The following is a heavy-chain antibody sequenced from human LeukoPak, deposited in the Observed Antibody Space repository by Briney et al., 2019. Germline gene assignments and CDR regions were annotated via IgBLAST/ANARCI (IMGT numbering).Heavy chain of an antibody. CDR3: AKDRDYYDFWSGYEPYYFDY. CDR2: ISGSGGST. D-gene: IGHD3-3*01. V-gene: IGHV3-23*01. J-gene: IGHJ4*02. CDR1: GFTFSSYA. Sequence: GGSLRLSCAASGFTFSSYAMSWVRQAPGKGLEGVSAISGSGGSTYYADSVKGRFTISRDNSKNTLYLQMNSLRAEDTAVYYCAKDRDYYDFWSGYEPYYFDYWGQGTLVTVSS.